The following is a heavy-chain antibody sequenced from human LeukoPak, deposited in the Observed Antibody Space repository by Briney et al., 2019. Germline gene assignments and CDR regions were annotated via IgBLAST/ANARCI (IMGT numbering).Heavy chain of an antibody. CDR1: GDSISSGNFY. CDR2: IYTSGST. Sequence: SETLSLTCSVSGDSISSGNFYWSWIWQPAGKGLEWIGRIYTSGSTNYNPSLKSRVTISVDTSKNQFSLKLSSVTAADTAVYYCAREGGLRYFDWLFDYFDYWGQGTLVTVSS. V-gene: IGHV4-61*02. D-gene: IGHD3-9*01. CDR3: AREGGLRYFDWLFDYFDY. J-gene: IGHJ4*02.